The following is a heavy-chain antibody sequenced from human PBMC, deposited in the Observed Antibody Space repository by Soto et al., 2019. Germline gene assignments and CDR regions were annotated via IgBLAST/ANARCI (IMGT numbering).Heavy chain of an antibody. CDR1: GYTFTSYG. Sequence: QVQLVQSGAEVKKPGASVKVSCKASGYTFTSYGISWVRQAPGQGLEWMGWISAYNGNTNYAQKLQGRVTMTTDTSTSTAYMELRSLRSDDTAVNYCARAIAARPPSAYYYYGMDVWGQGTTVTVSS. D-gene: IGHD6-6*01. CDR3: ARAIAARPPSAYYYYGMDV. CDR2: ISAYNGNT. J-gene: IGHJ6*02. V-gene: IGHV1-18*01.